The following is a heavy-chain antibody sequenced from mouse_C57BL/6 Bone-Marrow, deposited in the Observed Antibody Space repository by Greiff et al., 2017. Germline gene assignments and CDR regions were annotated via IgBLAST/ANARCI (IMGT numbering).Heavy chain of an antibody. CDR2: IHPNSGST. J-gene: IGHJ3*01. CDR1: GYTFTSYW. V-gene: IGHV1-64*01. CDR3: ARWGRGAWFDY. Sequence: VQLQQPGAELVKPGASVKLSCKASGYTFTSYWMHWVKQRPGQGLEWIGMIHPNSGSTNYNEKFKSKATLTVDKSSSAAYMQLSSLTSEDSAVYYCARWGRGAWFDYWGQGTLVTVSA.